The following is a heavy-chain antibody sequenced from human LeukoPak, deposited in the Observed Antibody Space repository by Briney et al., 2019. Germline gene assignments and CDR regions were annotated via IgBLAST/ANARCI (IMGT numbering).Heavy chain of an antibody. CDR3: ARVVNVLRYFDWLLTPFGY. CDR1: GYTFTSYG. Sequence: VASVKVSCKASGYTFTSYGISLVRQAPGQGLEWMGWISAYNGNTNYAQKLQGRVTMTTDTSTSTAYMELRSLRSDDTAVYYCARVVNVLRYFDWLLTPFGYWGQGTLVTVSS. J-gene: IGHJ4*02. CDR2: ISAYNGNT. V-gene: IGHV1-18*01. D-gene: IGHD3-9*01.